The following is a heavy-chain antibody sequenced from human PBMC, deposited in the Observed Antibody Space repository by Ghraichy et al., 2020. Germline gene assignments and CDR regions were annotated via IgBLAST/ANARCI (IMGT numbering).Heavy chain of an antibody. CDR3: ARDSRGIAASGDY. CDR2: INPNSGGT. V-gene: IGHV1-2*02. Sequence: ASVKVSCKASGYTFTGYYMHWVRQAPGQGLEWMGWINPNSGGTNYAQKFQGRVTMTRDTSISTAYMELSRLRSDDTAVYYCARDSRGIAASGDYWGQGTLVTVSS. D-gene: IGHD6-25*01. J-gene: IGHJ4*02. CDR1: GYTFTGYY.